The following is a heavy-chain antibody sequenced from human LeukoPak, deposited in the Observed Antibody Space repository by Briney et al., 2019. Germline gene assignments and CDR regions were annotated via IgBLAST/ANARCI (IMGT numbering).Heavy chain of an antibody. J-gene: IGHJ4*02. CDR2: IGGNGDTS. CDR3: ATRHEYSYPY. D-gene: IGHD5-18*01. CDR1: GFTFGNYA. Sequence: GGSLRLSCAASGFTFGNYAMHWVRQAPGKGLEYVSAIGGNGDTSYYADSVKGRFTISRDNSKNTVYLQMGSLRTEDMAVYYCATRHEYSYPYWGQGTLVTVSS. V-gene: IGHV3-64*02.